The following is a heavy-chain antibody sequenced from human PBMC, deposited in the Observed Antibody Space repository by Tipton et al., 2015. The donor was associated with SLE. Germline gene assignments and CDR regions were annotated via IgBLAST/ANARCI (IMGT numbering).Heavy chain of an antibody. Sequence: LRLSCTVSGGSISSGGYYWSWIRQPPGKGLEWIGEMNHRGSTNYNPSLKSRVTISVDTSKNQFSLKLSSVTAADTAVYYCARAVLVRGGAFDIWGQGTMVTVSS. J-gene: IGHJ3*02. V-gene: IGHV4-39*07. D-gene: IGHD3-10*01. CDR1: GGSISSGGYY. CDR3: ARAVLVRGGAFDI. CDR2: MNHRGST.